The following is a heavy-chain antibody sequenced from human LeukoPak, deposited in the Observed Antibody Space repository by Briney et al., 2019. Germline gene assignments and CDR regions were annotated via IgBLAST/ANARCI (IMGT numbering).Heavy chain of an antibody. CDR2: IYYSGST. J-gene: IGHJ6*02. Sequence: SETLSLTCTVSGGSISSYYWSWIRQPPGKGLEWIGYIYYSGSTNYNPSLKSRVTISVDTSKNQFSLKLSSVTAADTAVYYCARGQHPDYYGMDVWGQGTTVTVSS. V-gene: IGHV4-59*01. D-gene: IGHD1-14*01. CDR3: ARGQHPDYYGMDV. CDR1: GGSISSYY.